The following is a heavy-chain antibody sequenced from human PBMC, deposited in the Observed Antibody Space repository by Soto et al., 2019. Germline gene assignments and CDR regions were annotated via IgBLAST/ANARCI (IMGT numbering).Heavy chain of an antibody. J-gene: IGHJ4*02. CDR1: GGTFSSYA. D-gene: IGHD5-12*01. CDR3: ARAGWLRSPFDY. CDR2: IIPIFGTA. V-gene: IGHV1-69*13. Sequence: SVKVSCKASGGTFSSYAISWVRQAPGQGLEWMGGIIPIFGTANYAQKFQGRVTITADESTSTAYMELSSLRSEDTAVYYCARAGWLRSPFDYWGQGTLVTVSS.